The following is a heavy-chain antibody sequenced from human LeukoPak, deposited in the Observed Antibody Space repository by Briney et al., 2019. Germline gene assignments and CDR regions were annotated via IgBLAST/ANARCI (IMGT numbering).Heavy chain of an antibody. V-gene: IGHV4-30-2*01. D-gene: IGHD2-15*01. CDR3: ARGYCSGGSCYFAPYYYGMDV. Sequence: PSETLSLTCAVSGGSISSGGYSWSWIRQPPGKGLEWIGYIYHSGSTYYNPSLKSRVTISVARSKNQFSLKLSSVTAADTAVYYCARGYCSGGSCYFAPYYYGMDVWGKGTTVTVSS. CDR1: GGSISSGGYS. CDR2: IYHSGST. J-gene: IGHJ6*04.